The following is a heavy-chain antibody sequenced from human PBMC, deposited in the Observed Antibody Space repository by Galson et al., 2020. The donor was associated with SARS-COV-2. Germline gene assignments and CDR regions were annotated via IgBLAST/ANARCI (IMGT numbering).Heavy chain of an antibody. Sequence: GESLKISCAASGFTFSSYAMHWVRQAPGKGLEWVAVISYDGSNKYYADSVKGRFTISRDNSKNTLYLQMNSLRAEDTAVYYCARSHSGSYYSYFDYWCQGTLVTVSS. CDR3: ARSHSGSYYSYFDY. CDR2: ISYDGSNK. V-gene: IGHV3-30*01. CDR1: GFTFSSYA. D-gene: IGHD1-26*01. J-gene: IGHJ4*02.